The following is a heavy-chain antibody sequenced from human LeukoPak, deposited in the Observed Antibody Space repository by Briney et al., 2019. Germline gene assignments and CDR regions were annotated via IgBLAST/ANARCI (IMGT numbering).Heavy chain of an antibody. CDR2: IPNDRRNN. J-gene: IGHJ6*03. Sequence: GGSLRLSCAASGFTFSSYGMHWVRQAPGKGLEWVAVIPNDRRNNYYADSVKGRFTISRDNSKNTLYLQMNSLRAEDTAVYYCTTDRSASWYSYYYYMDVWGKGTTVTVSS. CDR1: GFTFSSYG. D-gene: IGHD2-15*01. CDR3: TTDRSASWYSYYYYMDV. V-gene: IGHV3-30*03.